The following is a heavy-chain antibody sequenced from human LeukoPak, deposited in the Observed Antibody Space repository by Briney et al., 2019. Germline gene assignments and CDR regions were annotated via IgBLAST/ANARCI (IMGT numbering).Heavy chain of an antibody. CDR3: AKDSVHYYGSGSYYWAAFDI. D-gene: IGHD3-10*01. V-gene: IGHV3-9*01. CDR1: GFTFDDYG. Sequence: PGGSLRLSCATSGFTFDDYGMHWVRQAPGKGLEWVSGISWNSVSIGYADAVKGRFTISRDNSKNTLYLQMNSLRAEDTAVYYCAKDSVHYYGSGSYYWAAFDIWGQGTMVTVSS. J-gene: IGHJ3*02. CDR2: ISWNSVSI.